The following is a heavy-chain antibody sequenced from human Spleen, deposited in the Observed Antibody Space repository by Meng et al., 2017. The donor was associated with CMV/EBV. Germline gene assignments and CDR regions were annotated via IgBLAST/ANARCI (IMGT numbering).Heavy chain of an antibody. CDR3: ARPTDYDFWSGPLDP. CDR1: GYTFSSYY. J-gene: IGHJ5*02. D-gene: IGHD3-3*01. CDR2: INPTNGSP. Sequence: ASVKVSCKASGYTFSSYYMHWVRQAPGQGLEWVGIINPTNGSPTYAQKFQGRVTMTRDTSTSTVYMELSSLVSEDTAVYYCARPTDYDFWSGPLDPWGQGTLVTVSS. V-gene: IGHV1-46*01.